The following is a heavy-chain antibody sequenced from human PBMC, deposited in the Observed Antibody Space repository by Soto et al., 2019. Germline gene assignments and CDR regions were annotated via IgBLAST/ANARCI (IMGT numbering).Heavy chain of an antibody. Sequence: QVQGVQSGDEVKETGASVRVSCKTSGYSFTAYGISWVRQAPGQGLEWMGWISCYNGKTKYAQKVQGRVTMPTDTSTSTAYMEVRSLRSDDTAIYYCARDAPPPELRFLEWHNYDYNGMDVWGQGTTVTVSS. D-gene: IGHD3-3*01. CDR2: ISCYNGKT. CDR1: GYSFTAYG. J-gene: IGHJ6*02. CDR3: ARDAPPPELRFLEWHNYDYNGMDV. V-gene: IGHV1-18*01.